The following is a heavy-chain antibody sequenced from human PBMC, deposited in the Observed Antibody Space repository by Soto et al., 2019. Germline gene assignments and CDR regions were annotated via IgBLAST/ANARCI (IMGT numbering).Heavy chain of an antibody. CDR1: GYSFTDYH. V-gene: IGHV1-2*04. J-gene: IGHJ6*02. CDR2: INPKSGGT. CDR3: ARGDSTDCSNGVCSFFYNHDMDV. D-gene: IGHD2-8*01. Sequence: VASVKVSCKASGYSFTDYHIHWVRLAPGQGLEWLGRINPKSGGTSTAQKFQGWVTMTTDTSISTASMELTRLTSDDTAIYYCARGDSTDCSNGVCSFFYNHDMDVWGQGTTVTV.